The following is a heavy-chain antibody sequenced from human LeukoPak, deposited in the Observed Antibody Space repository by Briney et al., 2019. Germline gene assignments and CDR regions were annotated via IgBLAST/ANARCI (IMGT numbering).Heavy chain of an antibody. CDR3: TRATYDGSAWLDY. J-gene: IGHJ4*02. CDR1: GFTFSNAW. Sequence: GGSLRLSCAASGFTFSNAWMSWVRQAPGKGLEWVGRIKRKTDGGTTDYAAPVKGRFTISRDDSTNTLFLQMDSLKTEYTTVYYCTRATYDGSAWLDYWGQGTLVTVSS. D-gene: IGHD3-22*01. V-gene: IGHV3-15*01. CDR2: IKRKTDGGTT.